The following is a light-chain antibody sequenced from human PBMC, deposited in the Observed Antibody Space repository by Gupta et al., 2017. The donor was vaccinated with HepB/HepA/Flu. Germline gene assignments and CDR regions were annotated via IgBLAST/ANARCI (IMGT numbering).Light chain of an antibody. V-gene: IGLV2-14*03. CDR2: DVS. CDR3: SSYTSSSTWV. CDR1: SSDVGDYNP. J-gene: IGLJ3*02. Sequence: QSALAQPASVSGSPGQSITFSCTGTSSDVGDYNPVSWYQQHPGKAPKLMIYDVSNRPSGVSNRFSGSKSGNTASLTISGLQAEDEADYYCSSYTSSSTWVFGGGTKLTVL.